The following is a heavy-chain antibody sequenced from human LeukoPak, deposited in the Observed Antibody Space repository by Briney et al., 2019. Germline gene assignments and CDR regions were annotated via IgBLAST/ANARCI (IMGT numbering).Heavy chain of an antibody. J-gene: IGHJ4*02. Sequence: PSETLSLTCTVSGGSISSYYWSWIRQPAGKGLEWIGRIYTSGSTNYNPSLKSRVTISVDKSKNQFSLKLSSVIAADTAVYYCARATRWVPFDYWGQGTLVTVSS. CDR3: ARATRWVPFDY. V-gene: IGHV4-4*07. CDR1: GGSISSYY. CDR2: IYTSGST. D-gene: IGHD4-23*01.